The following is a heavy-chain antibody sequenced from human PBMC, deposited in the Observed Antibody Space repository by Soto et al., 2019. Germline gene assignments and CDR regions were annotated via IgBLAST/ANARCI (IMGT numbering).Heavy chain of an antibody. CDR3: TRVDPGDSSPFDY. Sequence: ASVKVSCKASGYTFTNYYIHWVRQAPGQGLEWMGIINPSGGSTTYAQKFQGRVTLTRDTSTSTVYMELSSLRSEDTAVYYCTRVDPGDSSPFDYWGQGTLVTVSS. V-gene: IGHV1-46*03. CDR1: GYTFTNYY. CDR2: INPSGGST. J-gene: IGHJ4*02. D-gene: IGHD3-10*01.